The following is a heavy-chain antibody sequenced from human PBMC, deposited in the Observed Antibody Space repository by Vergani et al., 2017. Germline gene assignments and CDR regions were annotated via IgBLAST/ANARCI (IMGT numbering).Heavy chain of an antibody. V-gene: IGHV1-2*02. CDR3: ARDYYDYVWGSYREGYFDY. Sequence: QVQVVQSGAEVKKSGASVKVSCKTSGYTFSNYYMHWVRQAPGQGLEWMGIINPSGGHTNYAQKFQGRVTMTRDTSISTAYMELSRLRSDDTAVYYCARDYYDYVWGSYREGYFDYWGQGTLVTVSS. CDR1: GYTFSNYY. D-gene: IGHD3-16*02. J-gene: IGHJ4*02. CDR2: INPSGGHT.